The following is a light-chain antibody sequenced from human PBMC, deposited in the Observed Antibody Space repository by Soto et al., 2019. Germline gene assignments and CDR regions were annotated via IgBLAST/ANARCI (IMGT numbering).Light chain of an antibody. Sequence: DIQMTQSPSTLSASVGDRVTITCRASQSISSWLAWYQQKPGKAPKLLIYDASSLESGVPSRFSGSRSGTEFTLTISSLQPDDFATYYCQQYNSYLWTVGQGTKVDIK. V-gene: IGKV1-5*01. CDR1: QSISSW. CDR3: QQYNSYLWT. CDR2: DAS. J-gene: IGKJ1*01.